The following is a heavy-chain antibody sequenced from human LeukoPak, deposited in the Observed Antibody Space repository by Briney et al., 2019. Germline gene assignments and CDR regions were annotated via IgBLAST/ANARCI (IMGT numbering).Heavy chain of an antibody. CDR2: ISGSGGST. Sequence: GRSLRLSCAASGFTFSSYAMSWVRQAPGKGLEWVSAISGSGGSTYYADSVKGRFTISRDNSKNTLYLQMNSLRAEDTAVYYCAKGLWSGNYYYYMDVWGKGTTVTVSS. V-gene: IGHV3-23*01. CDR1: GFTFSSYA. J-gene: IGHJ6*03. CDR3: AKGLWSGNYYYYMDV. D-gene: IGHD3-3*01.